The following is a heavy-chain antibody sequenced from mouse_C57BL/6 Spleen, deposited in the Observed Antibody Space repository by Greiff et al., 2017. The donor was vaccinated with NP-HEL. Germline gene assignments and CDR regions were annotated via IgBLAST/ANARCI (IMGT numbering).Heavy chain of an antibody. Sequence: QVQLQQSGAELVKPGASVKISCKASGYAFSSYWMNWVKQRPGKGLEWIGQIYPGDGDTNYNGKFKGQATLTADKSSSTAYMQLSSLTSEDSAVYVCARGGQLRPRYFDYWGQGTTLTVSS. D-gene: IGHD3-2*02. V-gene: IGHV1-80*01. CDR1: GYAFSSYW. CDR3: ARGGQLRPRYFDY. J-gene: IGHJ2*01. CDR2: IYPGDGDT.